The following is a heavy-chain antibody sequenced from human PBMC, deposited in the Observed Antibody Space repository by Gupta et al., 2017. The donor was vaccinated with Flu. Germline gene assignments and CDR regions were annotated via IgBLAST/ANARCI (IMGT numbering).Heavy chain of an antibody. D-gene: IGHD4-17*01. CDR2: INPDGSST. V-gene: IGHV3-74*03. CDR1: SY. CDR3: ATVTTGC. Sequence: SYLQWVRQAPGKGLVWVSRINPDGSSTTYADSVKGRFTISRDNAKNTLYPQMNSLGADDTAVYYCATVTTGCWGQGTLVTVSS. J-gene: IGHJ4*02.